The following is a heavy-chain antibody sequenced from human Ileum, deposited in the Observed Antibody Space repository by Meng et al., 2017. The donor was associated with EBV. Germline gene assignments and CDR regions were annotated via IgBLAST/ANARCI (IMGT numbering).Heavy chain of an antibody. V-gene: IGHV6-1*01. J-gene: IGHJ4*02. Sequence: QVPLQLSGPGLLKPSHTLSRTRASSGDSVSSISGAWNWIRQSPSRGLESLGRTYYRSKWNTDYAVSVSSRITISPDTSKNQFSLQLNSVTPEDTAVYYCARGSYYFDSWGQGTLVTVSS. D-gene: IGHD1-26*01. CDR3: ARGSYYFDS. CDR2: TYYRSKWNT. CDR1: GDSVSSISGA.